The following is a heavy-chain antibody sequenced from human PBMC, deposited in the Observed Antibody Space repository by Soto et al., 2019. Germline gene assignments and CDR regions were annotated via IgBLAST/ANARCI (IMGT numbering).Heavy chain of an antibody. V-gene: IGHV3-23*01. CDR3: VKDGYSCGINWFDL. J-gene: IGHJ5*02. Sequence: EVQLLESGGGLVQPGGSLRLSCAASRFTFSSYAMSWVRQAPGKGLEWVSAIGGSGGSTYYADSVKGRFTISRDNSKNTLHLQMNSLRAEDTAVYYCVKDGYSCGINWFDLWGQGTLVTVSS. CDR2: IGGSGGST. CDR1: RFTFSSYA. D-gene: IGHD5-18*01.